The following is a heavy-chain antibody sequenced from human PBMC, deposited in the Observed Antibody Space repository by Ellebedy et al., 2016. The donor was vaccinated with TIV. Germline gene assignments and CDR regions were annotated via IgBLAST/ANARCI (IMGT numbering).Heavy chain of an antibody. V-gene: IGHV4-59*08. CDR3: ARSPSYSSGWYPDLEEYYYYGMDV. CDR2: IFYSGST. Sequence: MPSETLSLTCTVSGGSISSYSWNWIRQPPGKGLEWIAYIFYSGSTNYNPSLKSRVTISLDTSKNQFSLRLSSVTAADPAVYYCARSPSYSSGWYPDLEEYYYYGMDVWGQGTTVTVSS. J-gene: IGHJ6*02. CDR1: GGSISSYS. D-gene: IGHD6-19*01.